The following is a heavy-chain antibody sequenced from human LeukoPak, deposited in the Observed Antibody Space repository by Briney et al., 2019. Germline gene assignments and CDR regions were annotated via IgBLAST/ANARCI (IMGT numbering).Heavy chain of an antibody. CDR1: GYSISSGYY. D-gene: IGHD6-13*01. V-gene: IGHV4-38-2*01. CDR3: ARRSWYGEFDY. Sequence: PSETLSLTCAVSGYSISSGYYWGWIRQPPGKGLEWIGSIYHSGSTYYNPSLKSRVTISVDTSKNQFSLKLSSVTAADTAVYYCARRSWYGEFDYWGQGTLVTVSS. CDR2: IYHSGST. J-gene: IGHJ4*02.